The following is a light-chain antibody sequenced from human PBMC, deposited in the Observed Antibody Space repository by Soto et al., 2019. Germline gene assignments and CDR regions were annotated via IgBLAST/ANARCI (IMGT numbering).Light chain of an antibody. Sequence: QSALTQPASVSGSPGQSITISCTGTSSDVGGYNYVSWYQQYPGKVPKLMIYEVTNRPSGVSSRFSGSKSGDTASLTISGLPPEDEADYYCSSYTSSSTLVFGTGTKVTVL. CDR2: EVT. CDR3: SSYTSSSTLV. CDR1: SSDVGGYNY. J-gene: IGLJ1*01. V-gene: IGLV2-14*01.